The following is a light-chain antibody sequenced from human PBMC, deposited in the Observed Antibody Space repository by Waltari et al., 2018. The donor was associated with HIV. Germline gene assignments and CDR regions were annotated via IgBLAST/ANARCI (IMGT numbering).Light chain of an antibody. CDR2: GVT. J-gene: IGLJ1*01. CDR3: SSYTSSSTLYV. Sequence: QSALTQPASVPGSPGQSITISCTGTSSDIGDYDYVSWYQQHPGKAPKLMIYGVTNRPSGVSNRFSGSKSGNTASLTISGLQAGDEADYYCSSYTSSSTLYVFGTGTKVTVL. CDR1: SSDIGDYDY. V-gene: IGLV2-14*01.